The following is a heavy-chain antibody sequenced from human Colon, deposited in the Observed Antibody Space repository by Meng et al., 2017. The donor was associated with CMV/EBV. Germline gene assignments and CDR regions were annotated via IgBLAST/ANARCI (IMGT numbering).Heavy chain of an antibody. D-gene: IGHD1-26*01. Sequence: GESLKISCAASGFTFSSYSMNWVRQAPGKGLEWVSYISSSSSTIYYADSVKGRFTISRGNAKNSLYLQMNSLRAEDTAVYYCARDTSGAGMDHWGQGTVVTVSS. CDR3: ARDTSGAGMDH. J-gene: IGHJ4*02. CDR1: GFTFSSYS. V-gene: IGHV3-48*04. CDR2: ISSSSSTI.